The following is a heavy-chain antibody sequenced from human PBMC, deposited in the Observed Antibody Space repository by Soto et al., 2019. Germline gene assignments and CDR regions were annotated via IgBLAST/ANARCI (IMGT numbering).Heavy chain of an antibody. D-gene: IGHD3-22*01. CDR1: GGSISSGYYY. V-gene: IGHV4-30-4*01. Sequence: SETLSLTGTVSGGSISSGYYYWSWIRQPPGKGLEWIGYIYYIGSTYYNPSLKSRVTISVDTSKNQFSLKLSSVTAADTAVYYCARIYYHSSGYYREFDYWGQGNLVPFSP. J-gene: IGHJ4*02. CDR3: ARIYYHSSGYYREFDY. CDR2: IYYIGST.